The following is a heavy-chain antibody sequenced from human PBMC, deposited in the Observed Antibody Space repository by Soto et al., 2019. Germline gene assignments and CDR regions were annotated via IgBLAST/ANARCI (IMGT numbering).Heavy chain of an antibody. CDR3: ARQRGVSITMVRGVIGSMDV. Sequence: SETLSLTCTVSGGSISSSSYYWGWIHQPPGKGLEWIGSIYYSGSTYYNPSLKSRVTISVDTSKNQFSLKLSSVTAADTAVYYCARQRGVSITMVRGVIGSMDVWGKGTTVTVSS. CDR2: IYYSGST. J-gene: IGHJ6*03. CDR1: GGSISSSSYY. V-gene: IGHV4-39*01. D-gene: IGHD3-10*01.